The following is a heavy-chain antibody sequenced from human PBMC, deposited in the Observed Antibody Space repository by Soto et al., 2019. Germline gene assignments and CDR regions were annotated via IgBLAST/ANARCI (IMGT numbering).Heavy chain of an antibody. J-gene: IGHJ6*02. V-gene: IGHV1-18*01. CDR1: GYTFTSYG. D-gene: IGHD2-2*01. CDR2: ISAYNGNT. CDR3: ARVRGDIVVVPAATPYYYYGMDY. Sequence: QVQLVQSGAEVKKPGASVKVSCKASGYTFTSYGISWVRHAPGQGLEWMGWISAYNGNTNYAQKLQGRVTMTTDTYTRTGWMRLRGLRSDEPSVYYCARVRGDIVVVPAATPYYYYGMDYWGQGTPV.